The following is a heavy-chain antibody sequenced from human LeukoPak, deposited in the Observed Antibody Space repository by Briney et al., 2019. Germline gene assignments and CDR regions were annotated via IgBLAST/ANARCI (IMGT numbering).Heavy chain of an antibody. CDR2: IYYSGST. V-gene: IGHV4-59*11. CDR3: ARDYSSYYYDSSGYYDY. J-gene: IGHJ4*02. D-gene: IGHD3-22*01. Sequence: SETLSLTCTVSGGSISSHYWSWIRQPPGKGLEWIGDIYYSGSTNYNPSLKSRVTISVDTSKNQFSLKLSSVTAADTAVYYCARDYSSYYYDSSGYYDYWGQGTLVTVSS. CDR1: GGSISSHY.